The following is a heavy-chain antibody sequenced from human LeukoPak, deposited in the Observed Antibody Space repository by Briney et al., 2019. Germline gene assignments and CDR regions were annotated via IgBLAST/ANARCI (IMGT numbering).Heavy chain of an antibody. CDR3: VKDLYSSSWGHSDY. J-gene: IGHJ4*02. V-gene: IGHV3-64D*09. Sequence: GGSLRLSCSASGFTFSSFAMHWVRQSPGNGLEYVSAISSNGGNTYHADSVKGRFTISRDSSKNTPYLQMSSLRVEDTAVYYCVKDLYSSSWGHSDYWGQGALVTVSS. D-gene: IGHD6-13*01. CDR2: ISSNGGNT. CDR1: GFTFSSFA.